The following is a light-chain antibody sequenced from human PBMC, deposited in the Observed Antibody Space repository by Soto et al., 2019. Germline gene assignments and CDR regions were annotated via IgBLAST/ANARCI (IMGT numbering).Light chain of an antibody. V-gene: IGKV3-20*01. CDR3: QQYGSSPWT. Sequence: VFTQSPCTLSLSPGERATLSCRASQSVSSSYLAWYQQKPGQAPRLLIYGASSRATGIPDRFSGSGSGTDFTLTISRLEPEDFAVYYCQQYGSSPWTFGQGTKVDIK. CDR1: QSVSSSY. CDR2: GAS. J-gene: IGKJ1*01.